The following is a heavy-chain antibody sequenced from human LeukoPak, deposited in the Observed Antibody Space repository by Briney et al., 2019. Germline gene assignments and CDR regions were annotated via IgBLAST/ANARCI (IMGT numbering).Heavy chain of an antibody. CDR3: ARDFWNEPSKYFDY. V-gene: IGHV3-23*01. CDR2: ISGSGGST. D-gene: IGHD3-3*01. Sequence: GGSLRLSCAASGFTFSSYAMSWVRQAPGKGLEWVSAISGSGGSTYYADSVKGRFTISRDNSKNTLYLQMNSVRAEDTAVYFCARDFWNEPSKYFDYWGQGTLVTVSS. J-gene: IGHJ4*02. CDR1: GFTFSSYA.